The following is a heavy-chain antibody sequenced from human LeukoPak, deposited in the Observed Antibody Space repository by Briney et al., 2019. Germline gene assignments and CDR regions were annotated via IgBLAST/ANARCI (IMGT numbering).Heavy chain of an antibody. CDR3: AKLLSSALDY. CDR2: ISYDGSDK. D-gene: IGHD3-22*01. V-gene: IGHV3-30*18. Sequence: PGGSLRLSCAASGFTFSSYGMHWVRQAPGKGLEWVAVISYDGSDKYYADSVKGRFTISRDNSKNTLCLQMNSLRAEDTAVYYCAKLLSSALDYWGQGTLVTVSS. CDR1: GFTFSSYG. J-gene: IGHJ4*02.